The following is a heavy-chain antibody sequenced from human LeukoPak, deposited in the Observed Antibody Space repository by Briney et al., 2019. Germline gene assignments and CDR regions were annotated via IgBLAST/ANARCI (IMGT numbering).Heavy chain of an antibody. CDR3: ARVYRSWYGGNWFDP. V-gene: IGHV1-18*01. J-gene: IGHJ5*02. CDR1: GYTFTSYG. D-gene: IGHD6-13*01. Sequence: ASVKVSCKASGYTFTSYGISWVRQAPGQGLEWMGWISAYNGNTNYAQKLQGIVTMTTDTSTSTAYMELRSLRSDDTAVYYCARVYRSWYGGNWFDPWGQGTLVTVSS. CDR2: ISAYNGNT.